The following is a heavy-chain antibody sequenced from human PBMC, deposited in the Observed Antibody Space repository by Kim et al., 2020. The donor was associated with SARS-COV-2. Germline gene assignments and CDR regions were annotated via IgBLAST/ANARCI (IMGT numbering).Heavy chain of an antibody. CDR2: SSYI. J-gene: IGHJ4*02. D-gene: IGHD3-16*01. V-gene: IGHV3-21*01. CDR3: ADFAYTES. Sequence: SSYIYYAASVKRRFTISRDNAKNSLYLQMNSLRAEDTAVYYWADFAYTESWGQGTLVTVSS.